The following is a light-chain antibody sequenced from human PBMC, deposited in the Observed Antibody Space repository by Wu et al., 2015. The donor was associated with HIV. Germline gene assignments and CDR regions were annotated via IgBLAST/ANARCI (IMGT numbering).Light chain of an antibody. CDR3: QQLNSYLRKVT. Sequence: DIQLTQSPSFLSASVGDRVTITCRASQATSSYLAWYQQKPGKAPKLLIYAASTLQSGVPSRFSGSGSGTEFTLTISSLRPEDFATYYCQQLNSYLRKVTFGPGTKVDIK. CDR2: AAS. CDR1: QATSSY. J-gene: IGKJ3*01. V-gene: IGKV1-9*01.